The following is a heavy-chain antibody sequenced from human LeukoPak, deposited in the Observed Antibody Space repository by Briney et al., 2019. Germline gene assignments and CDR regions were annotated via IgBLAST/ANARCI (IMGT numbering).Heavy chain of an antibody. D-gene: IGHD6-19*01. J-gene: IGHJ4*02. CDR3: ARGSIVVAGDFDY. V-gene: IGHV4-61*01. CDR2: IYYSGST. CDR1: GGSVSSGSYY. Sequence: SETLSLTCTVSGGSVSSGSYYWSWIRQPPGKGLEWIGYIYYSGSTTYNPSLKSRVTILVDSSKNQFSLKLSSVTAADTAVYYCARGSIVVAGDFDYWGQGTLVTVSS.